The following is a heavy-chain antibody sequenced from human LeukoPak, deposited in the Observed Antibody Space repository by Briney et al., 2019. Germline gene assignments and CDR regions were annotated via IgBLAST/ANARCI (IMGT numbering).Heavy chain of an antibody. CDR1: GGTFSSYA. Sequence: SVKVSCKASGGTFSSYAISWVRQAPGQGLEWLGGIIPIFGTANYAQKFQSRVTITTDESTSTAYMELSSLRSEDTAVYYCSVDIVATTKKYYYYYMDVWGKGTTVTVSS. D-gene: IGHD5-12*01. J-gene: IGHJ6*03. CDR3: SVDIVATTKKYYYYYMDV. V-gene: IGHV1-69*05. CDR2: IIPIFGTA.